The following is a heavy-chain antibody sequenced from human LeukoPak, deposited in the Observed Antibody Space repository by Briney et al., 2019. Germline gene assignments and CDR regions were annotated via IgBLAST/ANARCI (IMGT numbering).Heavy chain of an antibody. Sequence: GGTLRLSCAASGFTFSNHGMNWVRQAPGKGLEWVSGISPSGDITYYADSVKGRFTISRDNSKNTLYLEVIGLTAEDTAVYYCAKDDAWLRFGEWSQGTLVTVSS. CDR3: AKDDAWLRFGE. CDR1: GFTFSNHG. V-gene: IGHV3-23*01. D-gene: IGHD3-10*01. CDR2: ISPSGDIT. J-gene: IGHJ4*02.